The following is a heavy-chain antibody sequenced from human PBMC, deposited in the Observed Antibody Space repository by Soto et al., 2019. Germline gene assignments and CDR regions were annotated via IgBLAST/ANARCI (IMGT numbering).Heavy chain of an antibody. V-gene: IGHV4-59*08. CDR2: IDYRGNT. CDR1: GGSISGYS. CDR3: ASTIYYDILTSHFTFDY. D-gene: IGHD3-9*01. Sequence: SETLSLACTVSGGSISGYSWSWIRQPPGKRPEWIGSIDYRGNTDYNPSLKSRVTISLDSPKNQFSLRLRSVTAADTAVYYCASTIYYDILTSHFTFDYWGQGTRVTVSS. J-gene: IGHJ4*02.